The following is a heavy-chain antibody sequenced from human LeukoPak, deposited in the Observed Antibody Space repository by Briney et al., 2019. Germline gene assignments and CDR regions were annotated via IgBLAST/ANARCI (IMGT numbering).Heavy chain of an antibody. Sequence: SETLSLTCAVYGGSFSGYYWSWIRQPPGKGLEWIGEINHSGSTNYNPSLKSRVTISVDTSKNQFSLKLSSVTAADTAVYYWGRGLRITIIVVIGGGRSGFDPWGQGTLVTVSS. CDR1: GGSFSGYY. V-gene: IGHV4-34*01. CDR2: INHSGST. J-gene: IGHJ5*02. D-gene: IGHD3-22*01. CDR3: GRGLRITIIVVIGGGRSGFDP.